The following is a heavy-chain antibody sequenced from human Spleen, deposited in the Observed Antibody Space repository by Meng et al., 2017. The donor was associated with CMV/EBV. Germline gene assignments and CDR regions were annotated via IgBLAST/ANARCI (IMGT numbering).Heavy chain of an antibody. Sequence: ASVKVSCRASGYTFTSYGISWVRQAPGQGLEWMGWTSAYNGNTNYAQKLQGRVTMTTDTSTSTAYMELRSLRADDTAVYYCAILRGGVKMDWGQGTLVTVSS. D-gene: IGHD5-24*01. J-gene: IGHJ4*02. CDR2: TSAYNGNT. CDR3: AILRGGVKMD. V-gene: IGHV1-18*01. CDR1: GYTFTSYG.